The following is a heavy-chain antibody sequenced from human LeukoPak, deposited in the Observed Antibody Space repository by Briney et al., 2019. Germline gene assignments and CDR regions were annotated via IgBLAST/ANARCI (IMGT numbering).Heavy chain of an antibody. Sequence: SETLSLTCTVSGGSITSYYWSWIRQPPGKGLEWIGYIYYSGTTSYKSSLKSRVTISVDTSKNQLSLRLTSVTAADTAVYYCARWDDSAWAFGNWGPGTLVTVSS. CDR2: IYYSGTT. CDR3: ARWDDSAWAFGN. V-gene: IGHV4-59*08. D-gene: IGHD6-19*01. CDR1: GGSITSYY. J-gene: IGHJ4*02.